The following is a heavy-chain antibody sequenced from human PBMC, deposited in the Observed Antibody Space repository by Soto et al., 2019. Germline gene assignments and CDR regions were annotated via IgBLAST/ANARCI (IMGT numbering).Heavy chain of an antibody. CDR3: GFSSGGHIDY. V-gene: IGHV4-30-4*02. CDR1: CCSLSRGDFY. J-gene: IGHJ4*02. CDR2: IYSTGST. D-gene: IGHD6-19*01. Sequence: PSETLSLTCNFSCCSLSRGDFYWGWIRQHPGKGLESIGYIYSTGSTYYNPALKRRIFISLDRPSNQFSLRLASSAAADTAIYYYGFSSGGHIDYWGQGILVTVSS.